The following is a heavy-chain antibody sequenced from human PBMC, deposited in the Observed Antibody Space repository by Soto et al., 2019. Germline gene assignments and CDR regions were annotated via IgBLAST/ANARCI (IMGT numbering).Heavy chain of an antibody. CDR1: WGTCSIYA. CDR3: ARAVTGIEEEYDDFDI. J-gene: IGHJ3*02. CDR2: IIPIFGTA. Sequence: ASVEVSFKASWGTCSIYAIILCRHSPLQGPGWMGGIIPIFGTANYAQKFQGRVTITADESTSTAYMELSSLRSEDTAVYYCARAVTGIEEEYDDFDIRGQGTMVTVSS. D-gene: IGHD6-13*01. V-gene: IGHV1-69*13.